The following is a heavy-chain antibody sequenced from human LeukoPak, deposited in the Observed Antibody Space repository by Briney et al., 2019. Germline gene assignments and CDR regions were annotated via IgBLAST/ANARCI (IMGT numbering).Heavy chain of an antibody. CDR2: ISSSGSTI. D-gene: IGHD3-10*01. CDR1: GFTFSDYY. V-gene: IGHV3-11*04. CDR3: ARGSGELSYYYYMDV. Sequence: GGSLRLSCAASGFTFSDYYMSWIRQAPGKGLEWVSYISSSGSTIYCADSVKGRFTISRDNAKSSLYLQMNSLRAEDTAVYYCARGSGELSYYYYMDVWGKGTTVTVSS. J-gene: IGHJ6*03.